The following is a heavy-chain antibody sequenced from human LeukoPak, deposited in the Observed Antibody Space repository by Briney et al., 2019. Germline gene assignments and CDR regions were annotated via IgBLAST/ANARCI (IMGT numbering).Heavy chain of an antibody. CDR1: GGTFSSYA. J-gene: IGHJ6*02. CDR3: ARDPERADIVGDYGMDV. D-gene: IGHD2-15*01. V-gene: IGHV1-69*10. Sequence: VKVSCKASGGTFSSYAISWVRQAPGQGLEWMGRIIPILGIANYAQKFQGRVTITADKSTSTAYMELSSLRSEDTAVYYCARDPERADIVGDYGMDVWGQGTTVTVSS. CDR2: IIPILGIA.